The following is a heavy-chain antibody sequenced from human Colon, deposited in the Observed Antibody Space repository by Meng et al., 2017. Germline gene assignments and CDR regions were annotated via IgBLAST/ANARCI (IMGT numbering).Heavy chain of an antibody. CDR3: ARHGGYYQDF. Sequence: QVQLQDPGPGLVKPSETLSLACSFSGASVSANSYWRWVRPPPGRGLEVIGQIDHRGSAYYRPSLNRRVTMSLDKSRNQFSLRLTSVTAADTAVYYCARHGGYYQDFWGQGTLVTVSS. CDR1: GASVSANSY. CDR2: IDHRGSA. D-gene: IGHD4-23*01. J-gene: IGHJ4*02. V-gene: IGHV4-4*02.